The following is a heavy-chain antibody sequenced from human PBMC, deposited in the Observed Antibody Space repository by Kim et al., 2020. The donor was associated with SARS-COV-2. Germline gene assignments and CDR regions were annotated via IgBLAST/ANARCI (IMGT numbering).Heavy chain of an antibody. V-gene: IGHV3-53*01. D-gene: IGHD3-22*01. Sequence: GGSLRLSCAASGFTVSTNYMSWVRQAPGKGLEWVSLIYSGGSTYYADSVKGRFTISRDNSKNTLYLQMNSLRAEDTAVYYCARELYYYDSSGYYQTLDYWGQGTLVTVSS. CDR3: ARELYYYDSSGYYQTLDY. CDR1: GFTVSTNY. J-gene: IGHJ4*02. CDR2: IYSGGST.